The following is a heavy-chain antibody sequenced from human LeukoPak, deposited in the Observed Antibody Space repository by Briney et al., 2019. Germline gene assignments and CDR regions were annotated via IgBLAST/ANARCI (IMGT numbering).Heavy chain of an antibody. V-gene: IGHV3-33*01. D-gene: IGHD3-16*02. J-gene: IGHJ6*03. CDR2: IWYDGSNQ. CDR1: GFTFSSHG. Sequence: GGSLRLSCAASGFTFSSHGMHWVRQAPGKGLEWVAVIWYDGSNQFYTDSVKGRFTISRDNSKNTLYLQMNGLRAEDTAVYYCARYRERYYYYMDVWGKGTTVTVS. CDR3: ARYRERYYYYMDV.